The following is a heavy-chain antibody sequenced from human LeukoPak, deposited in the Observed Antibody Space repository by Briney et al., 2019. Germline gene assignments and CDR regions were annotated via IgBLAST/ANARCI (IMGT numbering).Heavy chain of an antibody. CDR3: ARGKRLGGYYYDS. CDR2: IFYSGTT. CDR1: NGYISSSNYY. Sequence: PSETLSLTCTVSNGYISSSNYYWGWIRQPPGKGLEWIGSIFYSGTTHYNPSLESRVTISVDTFKNQFFLNQTSVTAADTAVYYCARGKRLGGYYYDSWGQGTLVTVSS. V-gene: IGHV4-39*07. J-gene: IGHJ5*01. D-gene: IGHD3-22*01.